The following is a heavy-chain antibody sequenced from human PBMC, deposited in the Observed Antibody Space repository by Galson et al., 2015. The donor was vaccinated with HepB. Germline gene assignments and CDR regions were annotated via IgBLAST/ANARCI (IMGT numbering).Heavy chain of an antibody. V-gene: IGHV1-46*03. D-gene: IGHD4-17*01. CDR3: ARYGDQSGILLFDN. CDR2: LNPGSGRT. Sequence: SVKVSCKASGYTFTNYYLHWVRQAPGQGPEWMGILNPGSGRTTYSQKFLGRVSMTRDTSTSTVYMELSSLRSEDTAFYYCARYGDQSGILLFDNWGQGTLVTVSS. J-gene: IGHJ4*02. CDR1: GYTFTNYY.